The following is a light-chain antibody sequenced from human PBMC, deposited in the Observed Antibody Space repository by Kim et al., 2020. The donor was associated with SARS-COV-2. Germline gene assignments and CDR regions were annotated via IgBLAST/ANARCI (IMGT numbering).Light chain of an antibody. J-gene: IGLJ2*01. V-gene: IGLV3-19*01. CDR3: NSRDSNDNVV. CDR2: GKN. Sequence: VALGRTVRITCQGHGLRIYYATWYQRKPGQAPILVIYGKNNRPSGIPHRFSGSSSGNTASLTITGTQAGDEADYYCNSRDSNDNVVFGGGTQLTVL. CDR1: GLRIYY.